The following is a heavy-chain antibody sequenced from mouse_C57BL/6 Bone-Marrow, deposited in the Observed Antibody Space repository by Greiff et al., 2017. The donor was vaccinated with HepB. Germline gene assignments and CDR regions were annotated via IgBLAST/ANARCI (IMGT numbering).Heavy chain of an antibody. V-gene: IGHV3-1*01. CDR2: ISYSGST. D-gene: IGHD1-1*01. Sequence: EVMLVESGPGMVKPSQSLSLTCTVTGYSITSGYDWHWIRHFPGNKLEWMGYISYSGSTNYNPSLKSRISITHDTSKNHFFLKLNSVTTEDTATYYCARGGYGSLFDYWGQGTTLTVSS. CDR3: ARGGYGSLFDY. CDR1: GYSITSGYD. J-gene: IGHJ2*01.